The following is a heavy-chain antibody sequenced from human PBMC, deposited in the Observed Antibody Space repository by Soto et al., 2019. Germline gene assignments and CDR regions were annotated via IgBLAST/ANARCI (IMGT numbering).Heavy chain of an antibody. Sequence: ASVEVSCKASGSTLTSYGIRFVRQAPGQGLEWMGWISAYNGNTDYAQKLQGRVSMTTDTSTSTAYMELRRLRSDDTAVYYCARCPSRMVVVPAAMYGGIAPGGLMFGAFDIWGQGIMVTVSS. CDR3: ARCPSRMVVVPAAMYGGIAPGGLMFGAFDI. CDR2: ISAYNGNT. V-gene: IGHV1-18*01. J-gene: IGHJ3*02. CDR1: GSTLTSYG. D-gene: IGHD2-2*01.